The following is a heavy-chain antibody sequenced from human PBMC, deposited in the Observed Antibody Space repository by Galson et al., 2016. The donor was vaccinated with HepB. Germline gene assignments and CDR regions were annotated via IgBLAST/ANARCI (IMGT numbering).Heavy chain of an antibody. CDR2: IIPISHTT. D-gene: IGHD2-21*01. CDR3: CVVANHFDS. J-gene: IGHJ4*02. CDR1: GGTFSNHS. V-gene: IGHV1-69*13. Sequence: SVKVSCKASGGTFSNHSIGWVRQVPGQRLEWMGGIIPISHTTNSAQKFQGRLTITADESTSTAFMELSSLTSDDTGVYYCCVVANHFDSWGQGALVAVSS.